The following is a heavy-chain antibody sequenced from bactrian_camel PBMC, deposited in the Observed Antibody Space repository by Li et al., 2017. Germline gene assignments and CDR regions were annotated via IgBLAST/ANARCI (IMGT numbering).Heavy chain of an antibody. Sequence: HVQLVESGGGSVQAGGTLRLSCTTSENTYNDNCILWFRQVPGKEREGVATIYTGGGSIYYSESVKGRFTVSKDNARNTVYLQMNSLKPEDSAMYYCAVCVGDGSWYEGAEFGYWGQGTQVTVS. CDR1: ENTYNDNC. V-gene: IGHV3S1*01. J-gene: IGHJ6*01. CDR2: IYTGGGSI. CDR3: AVCVGDGSWYEGAEFGY. D-gene: IGHD6*01.